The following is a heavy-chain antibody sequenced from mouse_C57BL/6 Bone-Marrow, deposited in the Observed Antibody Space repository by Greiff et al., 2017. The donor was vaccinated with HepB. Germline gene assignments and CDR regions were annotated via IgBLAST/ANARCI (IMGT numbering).Heavy chain of an antibody. J-gene: IGHJ4*01. CDR1: GYTFTSYW. D-gene: IGHD1-1*01. CDR3: ARGSHYYGSSYGYYYAMDY. V-gene: IGHV1-55*01. CDR2: IYPGSGST. Sequence: QVQLQQPGAELVKPRASVKMSCKASGYTFTSYWITWVKQRPGQGLEWIGDIYPGSGSTNYNEKFKSKATLTVDTSSSTAYMQLSSLTSEDSAVYYCARGSHYYGSSYGYYYAMDYWGQGTSVTVSS.